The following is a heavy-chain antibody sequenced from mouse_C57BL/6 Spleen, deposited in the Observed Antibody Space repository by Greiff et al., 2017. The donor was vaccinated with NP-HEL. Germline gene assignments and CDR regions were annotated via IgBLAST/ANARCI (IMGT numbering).Heavy chain of an antibody. D-gene: IGHD4-1*01. CDR1: GYTFTGYW. J-gene: IGHJ1*03. V-gene: IGHV1-9*01. CDR3: ARWDCNWDVYWYFDF. Sequence: VQLKQSGAELMKPGASVKLSCKATGYTFTGYWIEWVKQRPGHGLEGIGEILPGSGSTNYNEKFKGKATFTADTSPNTAYMQLSSLTTEDSAIDYCARWDCNWDVYWYFDFWGTGTTVTVSS. CDR2: ILPGSGST.